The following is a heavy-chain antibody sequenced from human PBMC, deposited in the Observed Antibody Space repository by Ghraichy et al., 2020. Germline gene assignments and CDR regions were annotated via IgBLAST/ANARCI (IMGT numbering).Heavy chain of an antibody. CDR2: IKLSVST. J-gene: IGHJ4*02. Sequence: SQTLSLTCTVYGGSFSGYYWSWLRQPPGKGLEWIGEIKLSVSTSYSPSPRSRVTISVETSKNQFSLKLTSVTAADTAKYYCARGLSHGAYVVACGYWRQGTLVTVSS. CDR1: GGSFSGYY. D-gene: IGHD4-17*01. V-gene: IGHV4-34*01. CDR3: ARGLSHGAYVVACGY.